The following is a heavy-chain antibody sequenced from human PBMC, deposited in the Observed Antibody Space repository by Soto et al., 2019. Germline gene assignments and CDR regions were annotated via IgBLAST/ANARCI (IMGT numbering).Heavy chain of an antibody. D-gene: IGHD6-19*01. CDR1: NGSISSSNW. CDR2: IYHTGST. V-gene: IGHV4-4*02. CDR3: ARAVAGLDFDY. Sequence: HVQLQESGPGLVKPSGTLSLTCAVSNGSISSSNWWNWVRQPPGMELEWIGEIYHTGSTNYNPSLKSRVTISVDKCQNQFSLRLNSVTAADTAVYYCARAVAGLDFDYWGQGTLVTVSS. J-gene: IGHJ4*02.